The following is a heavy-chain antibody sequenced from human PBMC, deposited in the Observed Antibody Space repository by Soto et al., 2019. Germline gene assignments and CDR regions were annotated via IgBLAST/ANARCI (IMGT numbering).Heavy chain of an antibody. V-gene: IGHV1-8*01. J-gene: IGHJ5*02. Sequence: ASVKVSCQASESTFMHYVISWVRQATGQGPEWMGWMNPNSGNTGYALKFQGRVSMTRNTSIYTVYLELSSLASDDTAVYYCVRMASSGTLNWFDPWGQGTLVTVSS. CDR1: ESTFMHYV. D-gene: IGHD1-1*01. CDR2: MNPNSGNT. CDR3: VRMASSGTLNWFDP.